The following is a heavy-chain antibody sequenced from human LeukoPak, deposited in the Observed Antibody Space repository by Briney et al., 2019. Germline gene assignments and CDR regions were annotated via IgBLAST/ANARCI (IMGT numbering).Heavy chain of an antibody. Sequence: SQTLSLTCAISGDSVSSNSVAWNWIRQSPSRGLEWLGRAYYRSKWFYDYAISVRSRITINPDMSRNQLSLQLNSVTPEDTAVYYCASQQLGLHFWFDPWGQGTLVTVSS. CDR1: GDSVSSNSVA. V-gene: IGHV6-1*01. D-gene: IGHD6-13*01. J-gene: IGHJ5*02. CDR3: ASQQLGLHFWFDP. CDR2: AYYRSKWFY.